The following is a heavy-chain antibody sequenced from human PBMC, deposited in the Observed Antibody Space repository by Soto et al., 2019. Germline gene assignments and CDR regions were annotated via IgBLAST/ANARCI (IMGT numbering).Heavy chain of an antibody. V-gene: IGHV1-46*01. CDR2: INPSGGST. J-gene: IGHJ4*02. CDR3: ARDPGLGHAYGDIPN. CDR1: GYTFTSYY. D-gene: IGHD4-17*01. Sequence: QVHLVQSGAEVKKPRASVKVSCKASGYTFTSYYMHWVRQAPGQGLEWMGIINPSGGSTSYAQKFQGRVTMTRDTSTSTVYMELSSLRSEDTAVYYCARDPGLGHAYGDIPNWGQGTLVTVSS.